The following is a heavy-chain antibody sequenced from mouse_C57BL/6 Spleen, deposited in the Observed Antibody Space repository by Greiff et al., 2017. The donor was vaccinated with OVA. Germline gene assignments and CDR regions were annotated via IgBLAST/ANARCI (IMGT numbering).Heavy chain of an antibody. Sequence: QVQLQQSGAELVKPGASVKISCKASGYAFSSYWMNWVKQRPGKGLEWIGQIYPGDGDTNYNGKFKGKATLTADKSSSTAYMQLSSLTSENSAVYFCARPPPSNYYAMDYWGQGTSVTVAS. CDR3: ARPPPSNYYAMDY. J-gene: IGHJ4*01. V-gene: IGHV1-80*01. CDR1: GYAFSSYW. CDR2: IYPGDGDT.